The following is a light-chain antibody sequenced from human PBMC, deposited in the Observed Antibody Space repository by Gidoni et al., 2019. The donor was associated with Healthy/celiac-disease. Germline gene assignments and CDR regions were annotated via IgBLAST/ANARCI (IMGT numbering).Light chain of an antibody. CDR2: WSS. J-gene: IGKJ5*01. V-gene: IGKV4-1*01. CDR1: KSVFYSSNNKNY. CDR3: QQYYSTPQA. Sequence: DIVMTQSPDSLAVSLGERATINCKSSKSVFYSSNNKNYLAWYQQKPGHPPKLLIYWSSTRESGVPDRFSGSGSGTDFTLTISSLQAEDVAVYYCQQYYSTPQAFGQGTRLEIK.